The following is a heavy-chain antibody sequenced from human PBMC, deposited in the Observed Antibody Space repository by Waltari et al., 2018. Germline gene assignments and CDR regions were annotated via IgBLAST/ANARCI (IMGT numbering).Heavy chain of an antibody. CDR2: IKQDGSVK. V-gene: IGHV3-7*01. CDR1: GSPFSTHG. CDR3: ARSRKSRPRYFDY. J-gene: IGHJ4*02. Sequence: EVQLVESGGGWAQPGGSLGPPCAASGSPFSTHGMSWVRQAPGKGLEWVANIKQDGSVKDYVDSVKGRFTISRDNAKNSVYLQMNSLGVEDTAVYYCARSRKSRPRYFDYWGQGTLVTVSS.